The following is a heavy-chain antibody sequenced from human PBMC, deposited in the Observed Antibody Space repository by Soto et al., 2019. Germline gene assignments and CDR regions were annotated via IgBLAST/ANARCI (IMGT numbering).Heavy chain of an antibody. V-gene: IGHV4-30-2*01. J-gene: IGHJ3*02. D-gene: IGHD1-7*01. CDR2: IYHSVST. CDR3: AIKTETGTTMFPWNDAFDT. CDR1: GGSLSGRAYP. Sequence: CTGSGGSLSGRAYPGSCIREPGGKGLPWIGYIYHSVSTYYNPSLKSRVTISVDRSKNQFSLKLSSVTAADTAVYYCAIKTETGTTMFPWNDAFDTRVQGPMIT.